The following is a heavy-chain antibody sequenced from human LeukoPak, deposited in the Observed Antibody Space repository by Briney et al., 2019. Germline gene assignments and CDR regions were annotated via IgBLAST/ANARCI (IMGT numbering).Heavy chain of an antibody. D-gene: IGHD2/OR15-2a*01. CDR2: INHSGST. J-gene: IGHJ6*02. Sequence: PSETLSLTCAVYGGSFSGYYWSWIRQPPGKGLEWIGEINHSGSTYYNPSLESRVTISVAPSKNQFSLNLGSVTAADTAVYYCARGVTSALSYYYGMDVWGQGTTVTVSS. CDR3: ARGVTSALSYYYGMDV. CDR1: GGSFSGYY. V-gene: IGHV4-34*01.